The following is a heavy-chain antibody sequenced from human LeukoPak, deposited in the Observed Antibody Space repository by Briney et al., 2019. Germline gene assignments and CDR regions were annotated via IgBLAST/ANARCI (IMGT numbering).Heavy chain of an antibody. CDR2: IYSGGST. CDR1: GFTVSSNY. CDR3: AREYYYGSGSLYYFDY. V-gene: IGHV3-53*01. J-gene: IGHJ4*02. Sequence: GGSLRLPCAASGFTVSSNYMSWVRQAPGKGLEWVSVIYSGGSTYYADSVKGRFTISRDNSKNTLYLQMNSLRAEDTAVYYCAREYYYGSGSLYYFDYWGQGTLVTVSS. D-gene: IGHD3-10*01.